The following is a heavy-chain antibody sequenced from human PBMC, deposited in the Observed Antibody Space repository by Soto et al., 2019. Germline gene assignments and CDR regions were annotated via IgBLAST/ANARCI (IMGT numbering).Heavy chain of an antibody. D-gene: IGHD3-3*01. CDR3: AKTYDDFWSGDYYYYMDV. Sequence: PSENLSLTCTVSGASISTYYWSWIRQPPGKGLEWIGYIYYSGSTNYNPSLESRVTISVDTSKNQFSLKLTSVTAADTAAYYCAKTYDDFWSGDYYYYMDVWGKGTTVTVSS. J-gene: IGHJ6*03. V-gene: IGHV4-59*01. CDR2: IYYSGST. CDR1: GASISTYY.